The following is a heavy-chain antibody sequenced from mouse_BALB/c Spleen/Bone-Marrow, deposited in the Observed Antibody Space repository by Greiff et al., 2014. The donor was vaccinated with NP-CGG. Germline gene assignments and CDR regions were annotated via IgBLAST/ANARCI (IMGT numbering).Heavy chain of an antibody. V-gene: IGHV1-61*01. D-gene: IGHD2-10*02. Sequence: QVQLQQSGAELVRPGASVKLSCRASGYTFTGYWMNWVKQRPGQGLEWIGMIDPSDSETHYNQIFKDKATLTVDKSSSTAYMQLGSLTSEDSAVYYCVRKYGKGGDYWGQGTTLTVSS. CDR1: GYTFTGYW. CDR2: IDPSDSET. CDR3: VRKYGKGGDY. J-gene: IGHJ2*01.